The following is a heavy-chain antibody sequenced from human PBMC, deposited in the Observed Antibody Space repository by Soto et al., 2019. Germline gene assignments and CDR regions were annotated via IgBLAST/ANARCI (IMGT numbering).Heavy chain of an antibody. CDR1: GGSISSYY. CDR3: ARGLGYCSGGSCLNWFDP. V-gene: IGHV4-4*07. D-gene: IGHD2-15*01. Sequence: SETLSLTCTVSGGSISSYYWSWIRQPAGKGLEWIGRIYTSGSTNYNPSLKSRVTTSVDTSKNQFSLKLSSVTAADTAVYYCARGLGYCSGGSCLNWFDPWGQGTLVTVSS. J-gene: IGHJ5*02. CDR2: IYTSGST.